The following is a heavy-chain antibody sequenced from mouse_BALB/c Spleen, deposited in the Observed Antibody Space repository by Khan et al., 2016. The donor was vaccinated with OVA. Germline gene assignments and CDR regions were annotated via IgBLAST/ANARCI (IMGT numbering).Heavy chain of an antibody. CDR2: IWGGGGT. D-gene: IGHD2-14*01. V-gene: IGHV2-6-4*01. CDR1: GFSLSRYN. Sequence: QVQLKQSGPGLVAPSQSLSITCTVSGFSLSRYNIYWVRQPPGKGLEWLGMIWGGGGTDYNSTLKSRLSISKDNSKSQVFLKMNSLQTVDTAMYYCARAYYRYDGYYSMDYWGQGTSVTVSS. CDR3: ARAYYRYDGYYSMDY. J-gene: IGHJ4*01.